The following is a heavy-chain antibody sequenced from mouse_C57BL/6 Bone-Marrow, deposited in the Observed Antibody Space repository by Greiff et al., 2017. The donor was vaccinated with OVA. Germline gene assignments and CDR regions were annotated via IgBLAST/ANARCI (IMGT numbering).Heavy chain of an antibody. D-gene: IGHD2-3*01. V-gene: IGHV1-76*01. CDR2: IYPGSGNT. CDR1: GYTFTDHY. Sequence: QVQLQQSGAEVVRPGASVKLSCKASGYTFTDHYINWVKQRPGQGLEWIARIYPGSGNTYYNEKFKGKATLTAEKASNPTYRQLSSLTSEDSAVYCCARDDGYYFEYWGQGTTRTVSS. J-gene: IGHJ2*01. CDR3: ARDDGYYFEY.